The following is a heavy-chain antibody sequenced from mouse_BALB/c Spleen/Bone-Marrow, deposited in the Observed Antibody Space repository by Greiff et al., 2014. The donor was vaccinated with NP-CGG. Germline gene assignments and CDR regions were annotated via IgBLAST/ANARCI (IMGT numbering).Heavy chain of an antibody. D-gene: IGHD2-3*01. Sequence: EVQLQQSGPELVKPGASVKISCKTSGYTFTEYTMHWVKQSHGKSLEWIGSINPNNGGTGYNQKFKGKATLTVDKSSSTAYMELRSLTSEDSAVYYCARGWLLRHYFDYWGHGTTLTVSS. CDR1: GYTFTEYT. J-gene: IGHJ2*01. CDR2: INPNNGGT. CDR3: ARGWLLRHYFDY. V-gene: IGHV1-22*01.